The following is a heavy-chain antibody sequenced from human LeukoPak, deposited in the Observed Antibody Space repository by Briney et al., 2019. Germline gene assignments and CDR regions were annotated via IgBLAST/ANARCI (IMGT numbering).Heavy chain of an antibody. CDR2: ISSSSSYI. J-gene: IGHJ6*03. Sequence: GGFLRLSCAASGFTFGSYSMNWVRQAPGKGLEWDSSISSSSSYIYYADSVKGRFTISRDNAKNSLYLQMNSLRAEDTAVYYCARAFTMVRGDHYYYMDVWGKGTTVTVSS. V-gene: IGHV3-21*01. D-gene: IGHD3-10*01. CDR3: ARAFTMVRGDHYYYMDV. CDR1: GFTFGSYS.